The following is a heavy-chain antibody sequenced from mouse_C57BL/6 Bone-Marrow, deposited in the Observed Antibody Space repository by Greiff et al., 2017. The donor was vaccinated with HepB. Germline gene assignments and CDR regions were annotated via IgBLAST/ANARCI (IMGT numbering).Heavy chain of an antibody. Sequence: EVKLVESGGGLVQPGGSMKLSCAASGFTFSDAWMDWVRQSQGKGLEWVAEIRNKANNHEKYYEEYVKGRFTISRDESKSSVYLQMNSLRAEDTCIYYCTRGLLLFAYWGQGTLVTVSA. CDR1: GFTFSDAW. D-gene: IGHD2-3*01. V-gene: IGHV6-6*01. CDR3: TRGLLLFAY. J-gene: IGHJ3*01. CDR2: IRNKANNHEK.